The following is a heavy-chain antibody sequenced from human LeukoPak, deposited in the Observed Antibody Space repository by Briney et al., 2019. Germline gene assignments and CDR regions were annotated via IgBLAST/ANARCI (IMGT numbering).Heavy chain of an antibody. J-gene: IGHJ6*03. CDR2: ISSSSSYI. CDR1: GSTFSSYS. CDR3: ARDGSYGSTLDYYYYMDV. V-gene: IGHV3-21*01. Sequence: GGSLRLSCAASGSTFSSYSMNWVRQAPGKGLEWVSSISSSSSYIYYANSVKGRFTISRDNAKNSLYLQMNSLRAEDTAVYYCARDGSYGSTLDYYYYMDVWGKGTTVTVSS. D-gene: IGHD1-26*01.